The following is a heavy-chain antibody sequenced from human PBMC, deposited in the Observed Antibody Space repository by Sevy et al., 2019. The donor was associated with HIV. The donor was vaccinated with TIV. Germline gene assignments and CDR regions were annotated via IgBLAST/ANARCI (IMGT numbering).Heavy chain of an antibody. Sequence: GGSLRLSCAASGFTFSSYGMHWVRQAPGKGLEWVAVIWYDGSNKYYADSVKGRFTISRDNSKNTLYLQMNSLRAEDTAVYYCARAPLYSRITIDYWGQGTLVTVSS. CDR1: GFTFSSYG. CDR3: ARAPLYSRITIDY. CDR2: IWYDGSNK. D-gene: IGHD6-13*01. V-gene: IGHV3-33*01. J-gene: IGHJ4*02.